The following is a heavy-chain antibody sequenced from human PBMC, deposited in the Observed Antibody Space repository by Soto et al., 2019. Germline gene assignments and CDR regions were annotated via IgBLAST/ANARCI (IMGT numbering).Heavy chain of an antibody. CDR1: GFTFSSYG. V-gene: IGHV3-33*01. J-gene: IGHJ6*02. D-gene: IGHD3-3*01. Sequence: GGSLRLSCAASGFTFSSYGMHWVRQAPGKGLEWVAVIWYDGSNKYYADSVKGRFTISRDNSKNTLYLQMNSLRAEDTAVYYCAREGGYYDFWSGYWDYYYYGMDVWGQGTTVTVSS. CDR3: AREGGYYDFWSGYWDYYYYGMDV. CDR2: IWYDGSNK.